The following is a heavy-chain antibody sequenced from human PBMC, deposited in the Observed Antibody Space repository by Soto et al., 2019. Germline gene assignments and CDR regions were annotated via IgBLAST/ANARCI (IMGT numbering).Heavy chain of an antibody. Sequence: ASVKVSCKASGYTFSNYDINWVRQATGQGLEWMGWLNPNTDKTGSAQKFQGRATMTRNTSISTAYLELSGLRSDDTAAHYCARGIKGLPPSAFDIWGQGTRVTVSS. CDR3: ARGIKGLPPSAFDI. D-gene: IGHD5-12*01. CDR2: LNPNTDKT. CDR1: GYTFSNYD. J-gene: IGHJ3*02. V-gene: IGHV1-8*01.